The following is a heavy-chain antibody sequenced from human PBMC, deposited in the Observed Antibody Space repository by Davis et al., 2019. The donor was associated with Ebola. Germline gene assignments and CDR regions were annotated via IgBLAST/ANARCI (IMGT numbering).Heavy chain of an antibody. Sequence: SLKISCAASGFTFDDYAMHWVRQAPGKGLEWVSGISWNSGSIGYADSVKGRFTISRDNAKNSLYLQMNSLRAEDTALYYCAKSGGDDLRYYYYGMDVWGQGTTVTVSS. CDR3: AKSGGDDLRYYYYGMDV. J-gene: IGHJ6*02. CDR2: ISWNSGSI. CDR1: GFTFDDYA. D-gene: IGHD2-21*02. V-gene: IGHV3-9*01.